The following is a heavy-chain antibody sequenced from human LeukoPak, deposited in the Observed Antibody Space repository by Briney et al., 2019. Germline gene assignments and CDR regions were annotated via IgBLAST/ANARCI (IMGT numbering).Heavy chain of an antibody. CDR3: ARGAYYDNTRLDY. J-gene: IGHJ4*02. D-gene: IGHD3-22*01. CDR2: VNHSGST. Sequence: PETLSLTCVVYGESFSGHYWSWIRQPPGKGLEWIGVVNHSGSTNSNPSLKSRVSMSVDTSKNQFSLNLRSVTAADTAVYYCARGAYYDNTRLDYWGQGTNVTVSS. CDR1: GESFSGHY. V-gene: IGHV4-34*01.